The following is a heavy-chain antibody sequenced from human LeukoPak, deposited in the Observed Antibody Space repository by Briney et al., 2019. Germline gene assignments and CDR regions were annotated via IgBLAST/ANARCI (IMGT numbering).Heavy chain of an antibody. D-gene: IGHD1-26*01. V-gene: IGHV4-59*01. CDR1: GGSISSYY. J-gene: IGHJ6*03. CDR2: IYYSGST. CDR3: ARVSGSYGNYYYYYMDV. Sequence: KPSETLSLTCTVSGGSISSYYWSWIRQPPGKGLEWIGYIYYSGSTNYNPSLKSRVTISVDTSKNQFSLKLSSVTAADAAVYYCARVSGSYGNYYYYYMDVWGKGTTVTISS.